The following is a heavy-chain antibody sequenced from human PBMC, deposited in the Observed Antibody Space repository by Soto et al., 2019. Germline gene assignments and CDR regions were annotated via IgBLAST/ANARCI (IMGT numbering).Heavy chain of an antibody. J-gene: IGHJ4*02. V-gene: IGHV1-46*01. CDR1: GYTFTSFY. CDR3: ARDLGDYVWGSYRYTGPFAY. Sequence: GASVKVSCKASGYTFTSFYMHWVRQAPGQGPEWMGLINPSGASTTYAQKFQGRVTMTTDTSTSTAYMELRSLRSDDTAVYYCARDLGDYVWGSYRYTGPFAYWGQGTLVTSPQ. D-gene: IGHD3-16*02. CDR2: INPSGAST.